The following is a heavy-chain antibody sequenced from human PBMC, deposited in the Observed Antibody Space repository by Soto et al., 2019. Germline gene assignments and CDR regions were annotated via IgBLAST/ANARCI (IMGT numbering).Heavy chain of an antibody. J-gene: IGHJ4*02. CDR3: ARVGDTPRDNFDD. CDR1: GGSISSSNW. D-gene: IGHD1-26*01. Sequence: SETLSLTCAVSGGSISSSNWWSWVRQPPGKGLEWIGEIYHSGSANYNPSLKSRVTISVDKSKNQSSLKLSSVTAADTAVYYCARVGDTPRDNFDDCGQGTLVTVSA. CDR2: IYHSGSA. V-gene: IGHV4-4*02.